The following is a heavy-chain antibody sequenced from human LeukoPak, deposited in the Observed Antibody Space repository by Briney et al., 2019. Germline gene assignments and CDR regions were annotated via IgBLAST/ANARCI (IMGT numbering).Heavy chain of an antibody. J-gene: IGHJ6*03. CDR3: AGGPYDSSELDYYFYYMDV. D-gene: IGHD4-11*01. CDR2: INDDGRNT. V-gene: IGHV3-74*01. CDR1: GFTFSSYW. Sequence: PGGSLRLSCAASGFTFSSYWMHWVRQAPGKGLVWVSRINDDGRNTSYADSVKGRFTISRDNAKNTLYLQMNSLRAEDTAVYYCAGGPYDSSELDYYFYYMDVWGKGTTVTVSS.